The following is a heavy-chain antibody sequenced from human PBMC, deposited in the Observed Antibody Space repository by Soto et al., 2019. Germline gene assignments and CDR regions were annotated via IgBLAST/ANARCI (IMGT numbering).Heavy chain of an antibody. Sequence: PXVSLRLSGAASGFTFSSYGMHWVRQAAGKGLEWVAVISYDGSNKYYADSVKGRFTISRDNSKNTLYLQMNSLRAEDTAVYYCAKDLALWSSSSSYYYGMDVWGQGTTVTVSS. CDR1: GFTFSSYG. V-gene: IGHV3-30*18. CDR3: AKDLALWSSSSSYYYGMDV. D-gene: IGHD6-6*01. CDR2: ISYDGSNK. J-gene: IGHJ6*02.